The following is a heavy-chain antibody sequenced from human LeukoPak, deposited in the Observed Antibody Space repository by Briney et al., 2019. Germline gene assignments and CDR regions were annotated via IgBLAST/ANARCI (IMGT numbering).Heavy chain of an antibody. V-gene: IGHV4-34*01. CDR1: GGSFSGYY. CDR2: INHSGST. D-gene: IGHD3-22*01. CDR3: AGTDYYDSSGYGGPFDY. J-gene: IGHJ4*02. Sequence: PSETLSLTCAVNGGSFSGYYWSWIRQPPGKGLEGIGEINHSGSTNYNPSLKSRVTISVATSNNQFSLKLSSVTAADTAVYYCAGTDYYDSSGYGGPFDYWGQGTLVTVSS.